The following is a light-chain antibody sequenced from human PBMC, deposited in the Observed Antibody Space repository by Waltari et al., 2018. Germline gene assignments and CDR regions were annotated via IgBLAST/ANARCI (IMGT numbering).Light chain of an antibody. CDR1: TSKLGSNF. V-gene: IGLV1-47*01. Sequence: QSMLTQPPSASGTPGQRVTISCSGSTSKLGSNFVCWYQQFPGTAPKLLIYRDNQRPSGVPDRFSASKSGSSSSLAISGLRSEYGADYSCAVCDENPVFGVGTKLTVL. J-gene: IGLJ2*01. CDR2: RDN. CDR3: AVCDENPV.